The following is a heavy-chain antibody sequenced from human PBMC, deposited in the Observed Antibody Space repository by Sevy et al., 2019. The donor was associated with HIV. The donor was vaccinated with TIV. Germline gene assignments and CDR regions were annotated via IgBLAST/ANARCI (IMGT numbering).Heavy chain of an antibody. D-gene: IGHD3-10*01. Sequence: GGSLRLSCAASGFTFSSYSMNWVRQAPGKGLEWVSYIGSSSSTIYYADSVKGRFTISRDNAKNSLYLQMNSLRAEDTAVYYCARSDYYGSGKYGMDVWGQGTTVTVSS. CDR3: ARSDYYGSGKYGMDV. V-gene: IGHV3-48*01. J-gene: IGHJ6*02. CDR1: GFTFSSYS. CDR2: IGSSSSTI.